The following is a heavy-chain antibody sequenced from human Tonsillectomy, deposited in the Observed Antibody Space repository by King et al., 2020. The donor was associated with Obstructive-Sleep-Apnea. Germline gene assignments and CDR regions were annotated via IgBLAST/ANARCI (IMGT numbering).Heavy chain of an antibody. J-gene: IGHJ4*02. CDR1: RFTFSSYA. D-gene: IGHD6-19*01. V-gene: IGHV3-30*04. CDR2: ISYDGSNK. Sequence: VQLVESGGGVVQPGRSLRLSCAASRFTFSSYAMHWVRQAPGKGLEWGAVISYDGSNKYYADSVKGRFTISRDNSKNTLYLQMNSLRAEDTAVYYCARGRGAVAPNFDYWGQGTLVTVSS. CDR3: ARGRGAVAPNFDY.